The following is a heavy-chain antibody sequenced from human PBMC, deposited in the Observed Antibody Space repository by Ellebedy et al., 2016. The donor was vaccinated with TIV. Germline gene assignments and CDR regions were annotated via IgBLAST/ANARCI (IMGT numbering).Heavy chain of an antibody. CDR1: GYTFTSYA. Sequence: ASVKVSXXASGYTFTSYAMHWVRQAPGQRLEWMGWINAGNGNTKYSQKFQGRVTITRDTSASTAYMELSSLRSEDTAVYYCARGLSAIPRFDPWGQGTLVTVSS. D-gene: IGHD2-2*02. CDR3: ARGLSAIPRFDP. V-gene: IGHV1-3*01. CDR2: INAGNGNT. J-gene: IGHJ5*02.